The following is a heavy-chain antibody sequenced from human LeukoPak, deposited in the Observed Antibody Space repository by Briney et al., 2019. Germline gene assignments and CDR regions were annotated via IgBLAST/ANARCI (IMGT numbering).Heavy chain of an antibody. Sequence: ASVKVSCKASGYTFTSYGISWVRQAPGQGLEWMGWISAYNGNTNYAQKLQGRVTMTTDTSTSTAYMELRSLRSDDTAVYYCARVGAWDYGDPADPIDVDYWGQGTLVTVSS. CDR3: ARVGAWDYGDPADPIDVDY. J-gene: IGHJ4*02. V-gene: IGHV1-18*01. D-gene: IGHD4-17*01. CDR2: ISAYNGNT. CDR1: GYTFTSYG.